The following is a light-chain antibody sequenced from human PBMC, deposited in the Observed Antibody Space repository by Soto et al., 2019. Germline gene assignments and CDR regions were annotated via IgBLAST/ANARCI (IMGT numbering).Light chain of an antibody. CDR1: QSVSSY. CDR2: DAS. V-gene: IGKV3-11*01. CDR3: QQRSNWPPWT. Sequence: PGERATLSCRASQSVSSYLAWYQQKPGQAPRLLIYDASNRATGIPARFSGSGSGTDFTLTISSLEPEDFAVYYCQQRSNWPPWTFGQGTKV. J-gene: IGKJ1*01.